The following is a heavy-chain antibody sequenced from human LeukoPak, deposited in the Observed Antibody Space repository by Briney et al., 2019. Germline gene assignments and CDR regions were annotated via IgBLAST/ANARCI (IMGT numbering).Heavy chain of an antibody. CDR2: ITRSSSPI. Sequence: GGSRRLSCAASGFTFSDYTMNWVRQAPGRGLEWLSYITRSSSPIYYADSVKGRFTTSRVNAKNSLYLQMNSLRAEDTAVYYCARDNAGYDYWGQGTLVTVSS. D-gene: IGHD5-12*01. CDR3: ARDNAGYDY. J-gene: IGHJ4*02. CDR1: GFTFSDYT. V-gene: IGHV3-48*01.